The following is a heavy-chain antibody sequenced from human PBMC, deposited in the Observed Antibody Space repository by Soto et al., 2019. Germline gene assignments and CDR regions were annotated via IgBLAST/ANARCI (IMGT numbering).Heavy chain of an antibody. J-gene: IGHJ4*02. CDR1: GGSVSSGSYY. CDR3: ASYSSGWYDVSY. CDR2: IYYSGST. D-gene: IGHD6-19*01. Sequence: QVQLQESGPGLVKPSETLSLTCTVSGGSVSSGSYYWSWIRQPPGKGLVWIGYIYYSGSTNYNPSLKSRVTISVDTSKNQFSLKLNSVTAADTAVYYCASYSSGWYDVSYWGQGTLVTVSS. V-gene: IGHV4-61*01.